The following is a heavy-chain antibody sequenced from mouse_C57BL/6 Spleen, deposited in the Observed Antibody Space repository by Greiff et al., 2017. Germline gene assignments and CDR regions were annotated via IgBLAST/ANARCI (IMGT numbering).Heavy chain of an antibody. CDR1: GFSLTSYG. Sequence: QVQLKESGPGLVAPSQSLSITCTVSGFSLTSYGVSWVRQPPGKGLEWLGVLWGDGSTNYHSALISRLSISKDNSKSQVFLKLNSLQTDDTATYYCAKLDPRQLRLRDAMDYWGQGTSVTVSS. CDR3: AKLDPRQLRLRDAMDY. CDR2: LWGDGST. D-gene: IGHD3-2*02. V-gene: IGHV2-3*01. J-gene: IGHJ4*01.